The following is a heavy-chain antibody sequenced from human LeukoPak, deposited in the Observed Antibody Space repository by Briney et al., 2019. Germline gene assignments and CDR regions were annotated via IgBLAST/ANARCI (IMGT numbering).Heavy chain of an antibody. CDR2: IRYDGSTK. D-gene: IGHD1-26*01. J-gene: IGHJ4*02. CDR1: GFTFSSSG. CDR3: AKDLSGSYHFDY. V-gene: IGHV3-30*02. Sequence: GGSLRLSCAASGFTFSSSGMHWVRQAPGKGLEWVAFIRYDGSTKNYGDSVKGRFTISRDDSKNTLYLQMNSLRAEDTAVYYCAKDLSGSYHFDYWGQGTLVTASS.